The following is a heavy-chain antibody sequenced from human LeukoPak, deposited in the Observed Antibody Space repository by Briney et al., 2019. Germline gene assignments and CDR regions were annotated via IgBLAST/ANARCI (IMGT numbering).Heavy chain of an antibody. V-gene: IGHV3-23*01. Sequence: GGSLRLSCAASGFTFSSYGMSWVRQAPGKGLEWVSAISGSGGSTYYADSVKGRFTISRDNSKNTLYLQMNSLRAEDTAVYYCAKDQVVSSWLDWGQGTLVTVSS. J-gene: IGHJ4*02. D-gene: IGHD6-13*01. CDR3: AKDQVVSSWLD. CDR1: GFTFSSYG. CDR2: ISGSGGST.